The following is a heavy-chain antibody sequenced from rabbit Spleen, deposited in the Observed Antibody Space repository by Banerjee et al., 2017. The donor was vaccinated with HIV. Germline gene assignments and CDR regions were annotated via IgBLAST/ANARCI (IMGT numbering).Heavy chain of an antibody. Sequence: QSLEESGGDLVKPGASLTLTCTASGVSFSSSSYMCWVRQAPGKGLEWIACIDIGSSGFTYFATWAKGRFTCSKTSSTTVTLQMTRLTAADMATYFCARDTSSSFSSYGMDLWGQGTLVTVS. CDR1: GVSFSSSSY. V-gene: IGHV1S40*01. D-gene: IGHD1-1*01. CDR3: ARDTSSSFSSYGMDL. J-gene: IGHJ6*01. CDR2: IDIGSSGFT.